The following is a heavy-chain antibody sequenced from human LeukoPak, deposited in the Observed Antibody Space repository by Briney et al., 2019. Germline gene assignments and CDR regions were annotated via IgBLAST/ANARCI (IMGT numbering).Heavy chain of an antibody. V-gene: IGHV3-23*01. CDR1: GFTFSSYA. CDR2: ISGSGGST. D-gene: IGHD3-22*01. CDR3: AKDSGGIVVGPLYYFDY. J-gene: IGHJ4*02. Sequence: GGSLRLSCAASGFTFSSYAMSWVRQAPGKGLEWVSAISGSGGSTYYADSVKGRFTISRDNSKNTLYLQMNSLRAEDTAVYYCAKDSGGIVVGPLYYFDYWGQRTLVTVSS.